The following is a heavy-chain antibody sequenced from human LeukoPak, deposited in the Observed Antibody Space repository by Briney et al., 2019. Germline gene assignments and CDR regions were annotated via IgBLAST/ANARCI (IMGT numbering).Heavy chain of an antibody. CDR2: ISSSGSTI. CDR3: ARVNIVVVTATPDYFDY. D-gene: IGHD2-21*02. J-gene: IGHJ4*02. Sequence: GGSLRLSCAASGFTFSSYEMNWVRQAPGKGLEWVSYISSSGSTIYYADSVKGRFTISRDNAKNSLYLQMNSLRAADTAVYYCARVNIVVVTATPDYFDYWGQGTLVTVSS. CDR1: GFTFSSYE. V-gene: IGHV3-48*03.